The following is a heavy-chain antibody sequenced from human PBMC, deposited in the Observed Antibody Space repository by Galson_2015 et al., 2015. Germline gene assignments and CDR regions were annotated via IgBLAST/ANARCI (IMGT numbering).Heavy chain of an antibody. CDR2: IYYSGST. CDR1: GGSISSYY. Sequence: SETLSLTCTVSGGSISSYYWSWIRQPPGKGLEWIGYIYYSGSTNYNPSLKSRVTISVDTSKNQFSLKLSSVTAADPAVYYCARVNLRGFWSGYPYYFDYWGQGTLVIVSS. CDR3: ARVNLRGFWSGYPYYFDY. D-gene: IGHD3-3*01. J-gene: IGHJ4*02. V-gene: IGHV4-59*01.